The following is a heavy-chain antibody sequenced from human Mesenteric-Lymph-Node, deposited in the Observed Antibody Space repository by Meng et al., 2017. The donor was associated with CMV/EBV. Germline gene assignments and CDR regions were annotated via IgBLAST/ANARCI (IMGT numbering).Heavy chain of an antibody. CDR3: ARGLVGATRDPY. J-gene: IGHJ4*02. D-gene: IGHD1-26*01. CDR2: IYHSGSN. Sequence: AVTGGSMENNNWWSWVRQPPGKGLEWIGKIYHSGSNNYSPSLKSRVAISVDKSKNQFSLKLSSVTAADTAVYYCARGLVGATRDPYWGQGTLVTVSS. V-gene: IGHV4-4*02. CDR1: GGSMENNNW.